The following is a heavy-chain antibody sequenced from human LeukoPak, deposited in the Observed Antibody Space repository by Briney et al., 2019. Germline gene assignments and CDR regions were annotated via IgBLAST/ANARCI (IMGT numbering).Heavy chain of an antibody. CDR1: GFTFSSYG. J-gene: IGHJ6*04. Sequence: GASLRLSCAASGFTFSSYGMHWVRQAPGKGLEWVAVIWYDGSNKYYADSVKGRFTISRDNSKNTLYLQLNSLRAEDRAVYCCASTRAYRSGSLWDMDVWAKGPRSPSPQ. D-gene: IGHD3-10*01. V-gene: IGHV3-33*01. CDR2: IWYDGSNK. CDR3: ASTRAYRSGSLWDMDV.